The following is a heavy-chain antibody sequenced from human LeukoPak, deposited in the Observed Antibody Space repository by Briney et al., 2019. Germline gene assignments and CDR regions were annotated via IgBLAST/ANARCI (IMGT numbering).Heavy chain of an antibody. CDR1: GGSISSSSYA. CDR2: IYYSGST. CDR3: ARTPCSSTSCHSFDY. J-gene: IGHJ4*02. D-gene: IGHD2-2*02. V-gene: IGHV4-39*01. Sequence: PSESLSLTFSVSGGSISSSSYASGCIRQPPGKGMEWVGSIYYSGSTYYNPSLESRLTQSVDTSKNQFSLKLSSVTAADTAVYYCARTPCSSTSCHSFDYWGQGTLVTVSS.